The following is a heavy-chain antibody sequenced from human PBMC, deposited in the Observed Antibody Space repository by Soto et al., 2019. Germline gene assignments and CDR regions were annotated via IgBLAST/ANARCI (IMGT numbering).Heavy chain of an antibody. CDR3: ARGWGLVFDY. D-gene: IGHD7-27*01. CDR1: GGSFSGYY. CDR2: INHSGST. V-gene: IGHV4-34*01. J-gene: IGHJ4*02. Sequence: PEETLSLTCAVYGGSFSGYYWSWIRQPPGKGLEWIGEINHSGSTNYNPSLKSRVTISVDTSKNQFSLKLSSVTAADTAVYYCARGWGLVFDYWGQGTLVTVSS.